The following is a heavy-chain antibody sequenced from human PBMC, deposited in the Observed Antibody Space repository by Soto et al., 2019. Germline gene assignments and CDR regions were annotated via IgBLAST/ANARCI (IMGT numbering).Heavy chain of an antibody. CDR3: AIYRLWSTGYYPKDAFAI. J-gene: IGHJ3*02. CDR2: IIPILGTA. Sequence: GASVKVSCKASGGTFSSYGISWVGEAPGQGLEWMGGIIPILGTANYAQKFQGRVTITADESTSTAYIELRSLRSEDTAVYYCAIYRLWSTGYYPKDAFAIWGQGTRGTVS. V-gene: IGHV1-69*13. D-gene: IGHD3-22*01. CDR1: GGTFSSYG.